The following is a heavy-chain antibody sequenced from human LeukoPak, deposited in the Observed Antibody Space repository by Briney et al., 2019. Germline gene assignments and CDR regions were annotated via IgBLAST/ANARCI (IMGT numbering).Heavy chain of an antibody. CDR1: GFTFSSYW. CDR2: IKQDGSEK. Sequence: PGGSLRLSCAASGFTFSSYWMSWVRQAPGKGLEWVANIKQDGSEKYYVDSVKGRFTISRDNAKNSLYLQMNSLRAEDTAVYYCAREDGGTDCSSTSCQTGRLLLWYYMDVWGKGTTVTVSS. D-gene: IGHD2-2*01. V-gene: IGHV3-7*01. J-gene: IGHJ6*03. CDR3: AREDGGTDCSSTSCQTGRLLLWYYMDV.